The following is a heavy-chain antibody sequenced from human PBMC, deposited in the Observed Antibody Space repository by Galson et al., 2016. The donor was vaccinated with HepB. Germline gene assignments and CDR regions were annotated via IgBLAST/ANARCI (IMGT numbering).Heavy chain of an antibody. Sequence: LRLSCAASGFTFSSSAMNWVRQAPGKGLEWLSHISGGSSTIYYADSVKGRFTVSRDNAKNSLYLQMNSLRDDDTAVYYYAKPFLSSGLYYFDYWGRGTLVTVSS. J-gene: IGHJ4*02. CDR3: AKPFLSSGLYYFDY. CDR1: GFTFSSSA. CDR2: ISGGSSTI. V-gene: IGHV3-48*02. D-gene: IGHD6-19*01.